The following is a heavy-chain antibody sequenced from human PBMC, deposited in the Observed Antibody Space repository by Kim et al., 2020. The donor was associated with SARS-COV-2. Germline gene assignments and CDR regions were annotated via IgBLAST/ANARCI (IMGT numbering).Heavy chain of an antibody. CDR2: IWYDGSNK. V-gene: IGHV3-33*01. D-gene: IGHD6-25*01. CDR3: ARDLGIAAAATREDAEYFQH. J-gene: IGHJ1*01. CDR1: GFTFSSYG. Sequence: GGSLRLSCAASGFTFSSYGMHWVRQAPGKGLEWVAVIWYDGSNKYYADSVKGRFTISRDNSKNTLYLQMNSLRAEDTAVYYCARDLGIAAAATREDAEYFQHWGQGTLVTVSS.